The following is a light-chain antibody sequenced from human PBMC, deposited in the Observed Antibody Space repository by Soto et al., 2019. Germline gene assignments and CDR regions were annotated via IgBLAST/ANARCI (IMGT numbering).Light chain of an antibody. V-gene: IGLV2-14*01. CDR2: DVS. Sequence: QSALTQPASVSGSPGQSITISCTGTSRDVGGYNYVSWYQQHPGKAPELMIHDVSNRPSGVSNRFSDSKSGNTASLTISGLQAEDEAEYYCISYTSSSLYVFGTGTKVTVL. CDR3: ISYTSSSLYV. J-gene: IGLJ1*01. CDR1: SRDVGGYNY.